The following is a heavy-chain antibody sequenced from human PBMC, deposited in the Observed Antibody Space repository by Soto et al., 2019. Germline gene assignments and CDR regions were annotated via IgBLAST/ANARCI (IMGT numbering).Heavy chain of an antibody. CDR2: ISAYNGNT. CDR3: ARDIDQDSSSWYGIDAFDI. Sequence: ASVKVSCKASGYTFTSYGISWVRQAPGQGLEWMGWISAYNGNTNYAQKLQGRVTMTTDTSTNTAYMELRSLRSDDTAVYYCARDIDQDSSSWYGIDAFDIWGQGTMVTVSS. D-gene: IGHD6-13*01. CDR1: GYTFTSYG. V-gene: IGHV1-18*01. J-gene: IGHJ3*02.